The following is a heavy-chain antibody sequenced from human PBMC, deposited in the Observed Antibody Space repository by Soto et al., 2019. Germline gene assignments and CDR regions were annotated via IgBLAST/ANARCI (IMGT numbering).Heavy chain of an antibody. V-gene: IGHV1-18*01. CDR1: GYTFTSYG. CDR2: ISAYNGNT. CDR3: ARPGIAAAGSKGNRLYYYYYGMAV. D-gene: IGHD6-13*01. J-gene: IGHJ6*02. Sequence: ASVKVSCKASGYTFTSYGISWLRQAPGQGLEWMGWISAYNGNTNYAQKLQGRVTMTTDTSTSTAYMELRSLRSDDTAVYYCARPGIAAAGSKGNRLYYYYYGMAVWGQGTTVTVSS.